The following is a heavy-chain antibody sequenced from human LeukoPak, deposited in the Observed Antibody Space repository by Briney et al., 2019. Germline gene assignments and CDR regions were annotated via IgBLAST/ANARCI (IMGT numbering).Heavy chain of an antibody. J-gene: IGHJ4*02. CDR1: GFTFTTYG. D-gene: IGHD3-10*01. Sequence: GGSLRLSCAASGFTFTTYGMHWVRQAPGKGLEWVAFIRFDGTNKFYADSVKGRFTISRDNSKNTLYLQMNSLRAEDTAVYYCAKDGGSGSLPHYWGQGTLVTVSS. V-gene: IGHV3-30*02. CDR2: IRFDGTNK. CDR3: AKDGGSGSLPHY.